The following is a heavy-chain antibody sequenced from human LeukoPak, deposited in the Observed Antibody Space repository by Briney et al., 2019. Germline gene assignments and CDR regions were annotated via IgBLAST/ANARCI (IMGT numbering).Heavy chain of an antibody. CDR2: ISYDGSNK. Sequence: PGGSLRLSCAASGFTFSSYAMHWVRQAPGKGLEWVAVISYDGSNKYYADSVKGRFTISRDNSKNTLYLQMNSLRAEDTAVHYCAKSITMIVVARGFDYWGQGTLVTVSS. CDR3: AKSITMIVVARGFDY. J-gene: IGHJ4*02. D-gene: IGHD3-22*01. CDR1: GFTFSSYA. V-gene: IGHV3-30-3*01.